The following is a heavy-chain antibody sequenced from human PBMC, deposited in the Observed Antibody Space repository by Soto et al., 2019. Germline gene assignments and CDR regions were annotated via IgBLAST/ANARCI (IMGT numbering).Heavy chain of an antibody. CDR2: TSYDGSNK. D-gene: IGHD1-1*01. J-gene: IGHJ4*02. CDR3: ARWETAGGLDV. CDR1: GFTFRSYV. V-gene: IGHV3-30*19. Sequence: QVQLGESGGGVVQPGASLRLSCVGSGFTFRSYVIHWVSQAPGKGLEWVALTSYDGSNKYYDDSVKGRFTISRDNSRNTVDLHMDSLRLEDTALYYCARWETAGGLDVWGQGTLVYVSS.